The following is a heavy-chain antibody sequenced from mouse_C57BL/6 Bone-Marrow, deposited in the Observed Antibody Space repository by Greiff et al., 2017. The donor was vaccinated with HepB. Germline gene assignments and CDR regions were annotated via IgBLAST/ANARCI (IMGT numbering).Heavy chain of an antibody. CDR3: TRKGYYGSSRAWFAY. J-gene: IGHJ3*01. Sequence: VQLQQSGAELVRPGASVTLSCKASGYTFTDYEMHWVKQTPVHGLEWIGAVDPETGGTAYNQKFKGKAILTADKSSSTAYMELRSLTSEDSAVYYCTRKGYYGSSRAWFAYWGQGTLVTVSA. CDR1: GYTFTDYE. V-gene: IGHV1-15*01. CDR2: VDPETGGT. D-gene: IGHD1-1*01.